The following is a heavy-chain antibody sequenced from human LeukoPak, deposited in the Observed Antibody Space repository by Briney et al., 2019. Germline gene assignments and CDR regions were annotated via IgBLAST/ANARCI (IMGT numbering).Heavy chain of an antibody. J-gene: IGHJ5*02. CDR2: INPNNGVT. D-gene: IGHD5-18*01. V-gene: IGHV1-2*02. Sequence: ASVKVSCKASGYTFTDYYMHWVRQAPGQGLEWMAWINPNNGVTNYAQTFQGRVTMTRDTSISTTYMELRRLRSDDTAVYYCAREGNTAINTNWFDPWGQGTLVTVSS. CDR3: AREGNTAINTNWFDP. CDR1: GYTFTDYY.